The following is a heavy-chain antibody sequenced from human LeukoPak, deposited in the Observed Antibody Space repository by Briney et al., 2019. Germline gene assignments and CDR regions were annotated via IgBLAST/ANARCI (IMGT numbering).Heavy chain of an antibody. J-gene: IGHJ6*02. CDR2: ISSSSSTI. D-gene: IGHD5-12*01. CDR3: ARERGYSGYDYYYYGMDV. CDR1: GFTFSSYS. Sequence: HPGGSLRLSCAASGFTFSSYSMTWVRQAPGKGLEWVSYISSSSSTIYYADSVKGRFTISRDNAKNSLYLQMNSLRAEDTAVYYCARERGYSGYDYYYYGMDVWGQGTTVTVSS. V-gene: IGHV3-48*01.